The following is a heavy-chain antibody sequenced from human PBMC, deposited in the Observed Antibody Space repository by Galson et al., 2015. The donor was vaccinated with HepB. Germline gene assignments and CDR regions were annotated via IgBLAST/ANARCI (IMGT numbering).Heavy chain of an antibody. CDR3: ATPGRAYLKTEYFQH. D-gene: IGHD3-16*01. V-gene: IGHV1-69*04. J-gene: IGHJ1*01. Sequence: SVKVSCKASGGTFSSYAISWVRQAPGQGLEWMGRIIPIPGIANSAQKFQGSVTITVDKSTSTAYMELSSLRSEDMDVYYCATPGRAYLKTEYFQHWGQGTLVTVSS. CDR1: GGTFSSYA. CDR2: IIPIPGIA.